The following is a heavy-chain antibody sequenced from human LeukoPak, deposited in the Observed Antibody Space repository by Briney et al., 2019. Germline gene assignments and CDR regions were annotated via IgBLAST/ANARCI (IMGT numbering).Heavy chain of an antibody. D-gene: IGHD6-13*01. V-gene: IGHV1-2*02. CDR3: ARDGLWQIAAAGIGMYYFDY. CDR1: GYTFTGYY. CDR2: INPNSGGT. Sequence: ASVKVSCKASGYTFTGYYMHWVRQAPGQGLEWMGWINPNSGGTNYAQKFQGRVTMTRDTSISTAYMELSRLRSDDTAVYYCARDGLWQIAAAGIGMYYFDYWGQGTLVTVSS. J-gene: IGHJ4*02.